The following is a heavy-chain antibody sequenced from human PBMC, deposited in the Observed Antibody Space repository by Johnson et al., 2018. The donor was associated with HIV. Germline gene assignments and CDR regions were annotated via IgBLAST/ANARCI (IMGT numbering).Heavy chain of an antibody. CDR3: AKDGGSYGGAFDI. V-gene: IGHV3-30*04. J-gene: IGHJ3*02. CDR1: GFTFRNYA. D-gene: IGHD1-26*01. CDR2: ISYDGSNK. Sequence: QVQLVESGGDLIQPGGSLRLSCAASGFTFRNYAMSWVRQAPGKGLEWVAVISYDGSNKYYADSVKGRFTISRDNSKNTVYLQMNSLRPEDTAVYYCAKDGGSYGGAFDIWGQGTMVTVSS.